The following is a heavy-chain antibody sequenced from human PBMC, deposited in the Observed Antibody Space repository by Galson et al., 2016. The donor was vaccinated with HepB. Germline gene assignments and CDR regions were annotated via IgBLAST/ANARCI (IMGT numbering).Heavy chain of an antibody. CDR3: ARDFDF. Sequence: SLRLSCAASGFTFTSYSMIWVRQAPGKGLEWVSEISSSGDRTYFRDSVKGRFIVSRDNSKNTVFLQMNSLRAEDTAIYYCARDFDFWGQGITVIVSS. CDR2: ISSSGDRT. J-gene: IGHJ3*01. CDR1: GFTFTSYS. V-gene: IGHV3-23*02.